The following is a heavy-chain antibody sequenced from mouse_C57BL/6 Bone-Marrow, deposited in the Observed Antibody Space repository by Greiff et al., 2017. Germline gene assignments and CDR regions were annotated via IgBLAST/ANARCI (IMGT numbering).Heavy chain of an antibody. D-gene: IGHD1-1*01. Sequence: EVQLVESGGGLVKPGGSLKLSCAASGFTFSSYAMSWVRQTPEKRLEWVATISDGGSYTYYPDNVKGRFTISRDNAKNNLYLQMSHLKSEDTAMYYCARDYYGSSPDYWGQGTTLTVSS. V-gene: IGHV5-4*01. CDR1: GFTFSSYA. CDR2: ISDGGSYT. J-gene: IGHJ2*01. CDR3: ARDYYGSSPDY.